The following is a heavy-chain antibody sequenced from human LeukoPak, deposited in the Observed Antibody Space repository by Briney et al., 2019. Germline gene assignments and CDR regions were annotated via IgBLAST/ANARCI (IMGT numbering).Heavy chain of an antibody. CDR2: IYYSGST. D-gene: IGHD4-17*01. J-gene: IGHJ4*02. V-gene: IGHV4-59*01. CDR1: GGSISSYY. Sequence: SETLFLTCTVSGGSISSYYWSWIRQPPGKGLEWIGYIYYSGSTNYNPSLKSRVTISVDTSKDQFSLKLSSVTAADTAVYYCARGAYGDPASFDYWGQGTLVTVSS. CDR3: ARGAYGDPASFDY.